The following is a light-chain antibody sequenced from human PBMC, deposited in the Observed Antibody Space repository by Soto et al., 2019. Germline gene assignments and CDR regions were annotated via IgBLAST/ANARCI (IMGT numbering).Light chain of an antibody. CDR3: CSYAGTVAYV. CDR2: EVN. CDR1: SSDIGNYNL. J-gene: IGLJ1*01. Sequence: QSALTQPASVSGSPGQSITISCAGTSSDIGNYNLVSWYQQHPGKAPKLIICEVNKWPSGVSSRFSGSKSGDTASLTISGLQAEDEADYYCCSYAGTVAYVFGTGTK. V-gene: IGLV2-23*02.